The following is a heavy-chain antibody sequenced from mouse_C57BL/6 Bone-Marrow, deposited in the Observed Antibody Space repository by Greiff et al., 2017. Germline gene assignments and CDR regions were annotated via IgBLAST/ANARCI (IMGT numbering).Heavy chain of an antibody. V-gene: IGHV1-55*01. Sequence: QVQLQQPGAELVKPGASVKMSCKASGYTFTSYWITWVKQRPGQGLEWIGDIYPGSGSTNYNEKFKSKATLTVDTSSSTAYMQLSSLTSEDSAVYYCARGSYGLYYIDYWGQGTTLTVSS. CDR2: IYPGSGST. D-gene: IGHD1-1*02. J-gene: IGHJ2*01. CDR1: GYTFTSYW. CDR3: ARGSYGLYYIDY.